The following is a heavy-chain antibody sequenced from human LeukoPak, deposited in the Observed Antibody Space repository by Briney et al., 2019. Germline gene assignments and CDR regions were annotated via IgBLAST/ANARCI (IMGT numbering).Heavy chain of an antibody. V-gene: IGHV3-21*04. Sequence: GGSLRLSCAASGFTFSNYNMNWVRQAPGKAMEWVSSITSSGTYIFYADSVKGRFTISRGNSKNTLYLQMNSLRAEDTAVYYCAKEIDWKSTFDYWGQGTLVTVSS. CDR2: ITSSGTYI. CDR3: AKEIDWKSTFDY. CDR1: GFTFSNYN. J-gene: IGHJ4*02. D-gene: IGHD1-1*01.